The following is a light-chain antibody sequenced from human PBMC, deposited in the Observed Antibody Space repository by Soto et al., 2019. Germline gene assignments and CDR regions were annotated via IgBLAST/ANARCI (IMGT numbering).Light chain of an antibody. CDR2: VAS. V-gene: IGKV3-20*01. Sequence: EIVLTQSPGTLSLSPGERATLSCRASQSVSSNNLAWYQQRPGQAPRVVIYVASTRATGILERFSGSGSGTDFTLTISRLEPEVFGVYYCQQYGRSPFTFGPGTKVDIK. CDR3: QQYGRSPFT. J-gene: IGKJ3*01. CDR1: QSVSSNN.